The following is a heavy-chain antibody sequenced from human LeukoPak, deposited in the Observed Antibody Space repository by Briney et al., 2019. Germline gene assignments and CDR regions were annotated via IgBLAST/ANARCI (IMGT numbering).Heavy chain of an antibody. CDR2: ISGSGGST. CDR1: GFTFSSYA. V-gene: IGHV3-23*01. J-gene: IGHJ4*02. CDR3: AHPTAVARYFDY. D-gene: IGHD6-19*01. Sequence: GGSLRLPCAAPGFTFSSYAMRWVRQAPGKGLEWVSAISGSGGSTYYADSVKDRFTLSRENSKNPLYLQMNSLRAEDTAVYYCAHPTAVARYFDYWGQGTLVTVSS.